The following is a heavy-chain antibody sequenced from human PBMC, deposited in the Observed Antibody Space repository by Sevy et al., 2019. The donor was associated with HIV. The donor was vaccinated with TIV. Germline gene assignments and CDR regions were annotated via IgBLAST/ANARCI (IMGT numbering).Heavy chain of an antibody. CDR3: ARGYCTGGSCYPGGF. J-gene: IGHJ4*02. CDR1: GYTFTSYI. CDR2: ISPLNGDT. D-gene: IGHD2-15*01. Sequence: ASVKVSCKTSGYTFTSYIISWVRQAPGQGLEWMGWISPLNGDTKYLQKFQGRVTMSIDTSTSTAYMDLRSLRSDDTAVYYCARGYCTGGSCYPGGFWGQGTLVTVSS. V-gene: IGHV1-18*01.